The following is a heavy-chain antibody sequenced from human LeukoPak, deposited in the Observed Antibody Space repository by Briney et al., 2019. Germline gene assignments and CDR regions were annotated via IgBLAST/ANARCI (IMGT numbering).Heavy chain of an antibody. J-gene: IGHJ4*02. CDR1: GFTFSSYA. Sequence: GGSLRLSCAASGFTFSSYAMHWVRQAPGKGLEWVAVISYDGSNKYYADSVKGRFTISRDNSKNTLYLQMNSLKTEDTAVYYCTTGESMVRTTIHIRWADWGQGTLVTVSS. CDR3: TTGESMVRTTIHIRWAD. D-gene: IGHD1-26*01. V-gene: IGHV3-30-3*02. CDR2: ISYDGSNK.